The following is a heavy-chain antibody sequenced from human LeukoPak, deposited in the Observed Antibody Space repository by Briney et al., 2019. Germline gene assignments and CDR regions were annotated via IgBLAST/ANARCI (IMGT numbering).Heavy chain of an antibody. J-gene: IGHJ4*02. CDR1: GFIFSNYA. Sequence: PGGSLRLSCAASGFIFSNYAMSWVRQAPGKGLEWVSVISASGSNTYYADSVKGRFTISRDISYNTLDLQMNSLTAEDTAVYYCVKDLLQQYTFWSGQTSFDYWGQGPLVTVSS. V-gene: IGHV3-23*01. CDR3: VKDLLQQYTFWSGQTSFDY. D-gene: IGHD3-3*01. CDR2: ISASGSNT.